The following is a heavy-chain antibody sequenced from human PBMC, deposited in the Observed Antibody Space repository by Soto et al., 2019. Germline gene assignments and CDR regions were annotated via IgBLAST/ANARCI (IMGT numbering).Heavy chain of an antibody. Sequence: QITLKESGPTLVKPPQTLTLTCTFSGLSLRTSGVGVGWIRQPPGKALEWLAFIYWDDDKRYSPSPKRRLTLTKDTSKNQVVLTMTNMDPVDTATYYCAHSIKQWLFYDAFDIWGQGTMVTVSS. D-gene: IGHD6-19*01. CDR3: AHSIKQWLFYDAFDI. CDR2: IYWDDDK. J-gene: IGHJ3*02. CDR1: GLSLRTSGVG. V-gene: IGHV2-5*02.